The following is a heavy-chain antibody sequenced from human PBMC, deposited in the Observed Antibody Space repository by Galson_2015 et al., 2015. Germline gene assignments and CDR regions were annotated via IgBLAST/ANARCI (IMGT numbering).Heavy chain of an antibody. Sequence: SLRLSCAASGFTLSRSWMNWVRQVPGRGLVWVSRTNIDGSSTTYADSVKGRFTISRDNAKNTLYLQMNSLRGEDTAVYYCVSSGIYGSWGQGTLVTVSS. D-gene: IGHD1-26*01. CDR2: TNIDGSST. V-gene: IGHV3-74*01. CDR1: GFTLSRSW. J-gene: IGHJ5*02. CDR3: VSSGIYGS.